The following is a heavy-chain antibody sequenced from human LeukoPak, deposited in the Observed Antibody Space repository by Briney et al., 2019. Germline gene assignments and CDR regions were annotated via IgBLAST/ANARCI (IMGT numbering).Heavy chain of an antibody. J-gene: IGHJ4*02. CDR3: ARSTWLLDK. D-gene: IGHD5-12*01. V-gene: IGHV4-31*03. CDR2: ISYGGTT. Sequence: PSQTLSLTCTVSGGSISSGTYHWSWIRQYPEKGLEWIGHISYGGTTYYNPSLKSRVTISLDTSKSQFSLKLSSVTAADTAVYYCARSTWLLDKWGQGTLVTVSS. CDR1: GGSISSGTYH.